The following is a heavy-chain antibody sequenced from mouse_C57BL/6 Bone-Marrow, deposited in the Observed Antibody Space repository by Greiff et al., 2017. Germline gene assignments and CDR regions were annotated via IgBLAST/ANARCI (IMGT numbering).Heavy chain of an antibody. CDR2: IRLKSDNYAT. Sequence: EVKLMESGGGLVQPGGSMKLSCVASGFTFSNYWMNWVRQSPEKGLEWVAQIRLKSDNYATHYAESVKGRFTISSDDSKSSVYLQMNNLRAEDTGIYYCLLWLRRKGFAYWGQGTLVTVSA. V-gene: IGHV6-3*01. D-gene: IGHD2-2*01. CDR3: LLWLRRKGFAY. CDR1: GFTFSNYW. J-gene: IGHJ3*01.